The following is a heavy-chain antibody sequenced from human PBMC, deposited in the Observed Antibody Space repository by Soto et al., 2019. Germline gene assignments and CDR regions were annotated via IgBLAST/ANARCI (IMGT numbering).Heavy chain of an antibody. CDR1: GYTFTSYG. CDR2: ISGYNGKT. D-gene: IGHD6-19*01. Sequence: SVKVSCKASGYTFTSYGISWVRQAPGQGLEWMGCISGYNGKTNYAKKLQGSVTMTKDTSTSTAYMELRSLRSDDTAVYYCAGGSWAVGLNWFDXWGQGTRVTASX. CDR3: AGGSWAVGLNWFDX. J-gene: IGHJ5*02. V-gene: IGHV1-18*01.